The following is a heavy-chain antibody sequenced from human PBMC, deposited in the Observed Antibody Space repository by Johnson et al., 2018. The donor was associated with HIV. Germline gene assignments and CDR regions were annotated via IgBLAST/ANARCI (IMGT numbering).Heavy chain of an antibody. CDR2: IYSDGSDT. CDR3: ARKQWLEIPSDAFDV. Sequence: EQLVESGGGLVQPGGSLRLSCAASRFTFRNYWMHWVRQAPGKGLVWVARIYSDGSDTAYADSVKGRFPISRDNAKKTLYLQMNSLRAEDTAVYYCARKQWLEIPSDAFDVWGQGTMVTVSS. D-gene: IGHD6-19*01. J-gene: IGHJ3*01. CDR1: RFTFRNYW. V-gene: IGHV3-74*03.